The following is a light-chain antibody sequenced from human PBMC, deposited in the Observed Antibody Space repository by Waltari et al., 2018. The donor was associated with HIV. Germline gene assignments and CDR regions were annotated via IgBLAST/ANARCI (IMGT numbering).Light chain of an antibody. Sequence: QSALTQPPYASGSLGQSVTISCTGSSSDIGASDSVSWFQQHPRSAPKLLLYEVSRRPSTVSDRFSGSRSGSTAFLTVAGLQPDDEATYFCSSYGDSLRVLFGGGTNVTVL. CDR3: SSYGDSLRVL. CDR1: SSDIGASDS. CDR2: EVS. J-gene: IGLJ3*02. V-gene: IGLV2-8*01.